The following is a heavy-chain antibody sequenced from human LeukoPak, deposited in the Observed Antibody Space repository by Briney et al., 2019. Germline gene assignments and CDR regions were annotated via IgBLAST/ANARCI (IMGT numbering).Heavy chain of an antibody. CDR2: IYYSGST. Sequence: PSETLSLTCTVSGGSISSYYWSWIRQPPGKGLEWIGYIYYSGSTNYNPSLKSRVTISVDTSKNQFSLKLSSVTAADTAVYYCARHTEWVWFGEPGIDYWGQGTLITVSS. V-gene: IGHV4-59*08. CDR1: GGSISSYY. J-gene: IGHJ4*02. CDR3: ARHTEWVWFGEPGIDY. D-gene: IGHD3-10*01.